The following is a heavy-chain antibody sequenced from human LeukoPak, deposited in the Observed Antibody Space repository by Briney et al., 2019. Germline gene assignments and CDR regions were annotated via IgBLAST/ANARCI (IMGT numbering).Heavy chain of an antibody. D-gene: IGHD3-10*01. CDR3: ARGGDRSFDY. Sequence: PSETLSLTCAVSGGSISSGHWWSWVRQPPGKGLEWIGEIHHSGSINYNPSLKSRVTISVDRAKNQFSLNLNSVTAADTAVYYCARGGDRSFDYWGQGTLVTVSS. V-gene: IGHV4-4*02. CDR1: GGSISSGHW. J-gene: IGHJ4*02. CDR2: IHHSGSI.